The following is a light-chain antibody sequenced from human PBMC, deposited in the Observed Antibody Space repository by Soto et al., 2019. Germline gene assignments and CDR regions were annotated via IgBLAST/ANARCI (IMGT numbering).Light chain of an antibody. V-gene: IGLV2-23*02. CDR1: SSDVGNYDF. Sequence: QSALTQPASVSGSPGQSITISCTGTSSDVGNYDFVSWYQQHPGKAPKLMIYEVAKRPSGVSNRFSGSKSANTASLTISGLQAEDEADYHCCSYAGSNTLLFGGGTQLTVL. CDR2: EVA. J-gene: IGLJ2*01. CDR3: CSYAGSNTLL.